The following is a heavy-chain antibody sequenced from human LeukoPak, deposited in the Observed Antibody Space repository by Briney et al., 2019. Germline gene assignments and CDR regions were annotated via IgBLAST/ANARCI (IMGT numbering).Heavy chain of an antibody. Sequence: PGGSLRLSCAASGFTFSNAWMNWVRQAPGKGLEWVGRIKSKTDGGTTDYAALVKGRFTISRDDSKNTLYLQMNSLKTEDTAVYYCTTVTLYYYYGMDVWGQGTTVTVSS. CDR2: IKSKTDGGTT. D-gene: IGHD1-14*01. CDR3: TTVTLYYYYGMDV. CDR1: GFTFSNAW. V-gene: IGHV3-15*07. J-gene: IGHJ6*02.